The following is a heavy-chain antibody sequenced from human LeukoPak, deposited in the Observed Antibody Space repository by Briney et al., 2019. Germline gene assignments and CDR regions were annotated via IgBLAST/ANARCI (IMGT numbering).Heavy chain of an antibody. D-gene: IGHD4-17*01. J-gene: IGHJ6*02. CDR3: ARVGRGRHDYEYYYGVDV. CDR2: IYYSGST. Sequence: SETLSLTCTVSGGSISSYYWSWIRQPPGKGLEWIGYIYYSGSTNYNPSLKSRVTVSVDTSKNHFSLKLSSVTAADTAVYYCARVGRGRHDYEYYYGVDVWGQGTTVTVSS. CDR1: GGSISSYY. V-gene: IGHV4-59*01.